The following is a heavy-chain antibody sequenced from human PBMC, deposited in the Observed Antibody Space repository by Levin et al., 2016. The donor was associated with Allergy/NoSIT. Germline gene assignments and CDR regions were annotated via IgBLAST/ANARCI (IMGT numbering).Heavy chain of an antibody. CDR2: ISSSSSYI. Sequence: GESLKISCAASGFTFSSYSMNWVRQAPGKGLEWVSSISSSSSYIYYADSVKGRFTISRDNAKNSLYLQMNSLRAEDTAVYYCARDLGGTDDYWGQGTLVTVSS. V-gene: IGHV3-21*01. CDR1: GFTFSSYS. CDR3: ARDLGGTDDY. J-gene: IGHJ4*02. D-gene: IGHD1-7*01.